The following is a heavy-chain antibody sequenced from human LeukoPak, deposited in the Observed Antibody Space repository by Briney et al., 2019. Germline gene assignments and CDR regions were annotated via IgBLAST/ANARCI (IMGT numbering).Heavy chain of an antibody. Sequence: NSSETLSLTCTVSGGSISSSSYYWGWIRQPPGKGLEWIGSIYYSGSTYYNPSLKSRVTISVDTSKNQFSLKLSSVTAADTAVYYCARGPMQDTGFDPWGQGTLVTVSS. D-gene: IGHD2-8*02. V-gene: IGHV4-39*01. CDR1: GGSISSSSYY. CDR2: IYYSGST. CDR3: ARGPMQDTGFDP. J-gene: IGHJ5*02.